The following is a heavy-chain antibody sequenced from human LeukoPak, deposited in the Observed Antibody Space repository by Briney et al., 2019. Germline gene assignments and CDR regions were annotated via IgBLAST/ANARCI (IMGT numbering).Heavy chain of an antibody. CDR2: ISMYIGDA. CDR1: GYAFTNYA. J-gene: IGHJ4*02. D-gene: IGHD2-2*01. V-gene: IGHV1-18*01. CDR3: ARGYCSSATCPHFDY. Sequence: AAVKVSCKASGYAFTNYAISWVRQAPGQGLEWMGWISMYIGDANYAQKLQGRVTMTADTSTTTAYMELRSLRSDDTAVYYCARGYCSSATCPHFDYWGQGALVTVS.